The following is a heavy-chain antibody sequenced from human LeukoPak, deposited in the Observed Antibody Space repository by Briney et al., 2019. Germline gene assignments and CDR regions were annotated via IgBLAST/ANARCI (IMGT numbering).Heavy chain of an antibody. Sequence: GGSRRLSCAASGFTFSDYYMSWIRQAPGEGLEWVSYISSSGSTIYYADSVKGRFTISRDNAKNSLYLQMNSLRAEDTALYYCARGTDSSGYSPGGYWGQGTLVTVSS. CDR2: ISSSGSTI. D-gene: IGHD3-22*01. V-gene: IGHV3-11*01. J-gene: IGHJ4*02. CDR3: ARGTDSSGYSPGGY. CDR1: GFTFSDYY.